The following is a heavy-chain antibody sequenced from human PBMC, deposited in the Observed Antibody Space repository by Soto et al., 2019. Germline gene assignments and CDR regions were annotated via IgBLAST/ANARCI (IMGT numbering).Heavy chain of an antibody. Sequence: KPSETLSLTCNVSGGSISDFYWSWIRQSPGKRLEWIGYLYYTGGTNYNPALKSRVTISLDTSKNQFSLKVRSVTAADTAVYYCARGGGYDFRSSQAPPIDVWGQGTTVTVSS. CDR2: LYYTGGT. CDR3: ARGGGYDFRSSQAPPIDV. CDR1: GGSISDFY. V-gene: IGHV4-59*01. D-gene: IGHD3-3*01. J-gene: IGHJ6*02.